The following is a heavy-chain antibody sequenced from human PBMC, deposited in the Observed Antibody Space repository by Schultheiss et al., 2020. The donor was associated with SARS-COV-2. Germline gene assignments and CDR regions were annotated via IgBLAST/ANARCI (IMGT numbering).Heavy chain of an antibody. CDR3: SRGRTSVIPSPVLGLGPHYFSYYMDV. V-gene: IGHV4-34*01. J-gene: IGHJ6*03. D-gene: IGHD4-11*01. CDR1: GESFNGFL. CDR2: VSHSGAT. Sequence: GSLRLSCAVYGESFNGFLWTWIRQSPGKGLEWIGQVSHSGATHYSPSLKRRVTISVDTSKSQFSLRLRSVTAADTAIYFCSRGRTSVIPSPVLGLGPHYFSYYMDVWGKGTTVTVSS.